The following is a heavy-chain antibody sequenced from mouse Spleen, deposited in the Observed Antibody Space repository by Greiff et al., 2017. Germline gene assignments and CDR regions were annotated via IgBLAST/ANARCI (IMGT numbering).Heavy chain of an antibody. V-gene: IGHV5-9-3*01. Sequence: DVQLQESGGGLVKPGGSLKLSCAASGFTFSSYAMSWVRQTPEKRLEWVATISSGGSYTYYPDSVKGRFTISRDNAKNTLYLQMSSLRSDDTAMYYCARQEYGNYEYAIDYWGQGTSVTVSS. CDR1: GFTFSSYA. CDR2: ISSGGSYT. J-gene: IGHJ4*01. CDR3: ARQEYGNYEYAIDY. D-gene: IGHD2-10*02.